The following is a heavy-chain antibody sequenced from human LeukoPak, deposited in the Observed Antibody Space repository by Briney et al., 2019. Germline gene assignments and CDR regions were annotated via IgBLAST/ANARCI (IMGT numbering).Heavy chain of an antibody. CDR2: IYWNDDK. V-gene: IGHV2-5*01. Sequence: SGPTLVKPTQTLTLTCTFSGFSLRTSGVGVGWIRQPPGKALEWLALIYWNDDKRYSPSLKSRLSIAKDTSKNQVVLTVTNVDPVDTATYYCARVDTSMITVAFHYWGQGTLVTVSS. D-gene: IGHD5-18*01. CDR1: GFSLRTSGVG. CDR3: ARVDTSMITVAFHY. J-gene: IGHJ4*02.